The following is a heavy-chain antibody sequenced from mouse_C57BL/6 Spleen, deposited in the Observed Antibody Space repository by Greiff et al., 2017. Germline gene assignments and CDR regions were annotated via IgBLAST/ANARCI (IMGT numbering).Heavy chain of an antibody. D-gene: IGHD1-1*01. V-gene: IGHV1-50*01. CDR2: IDPSDGYA. CDR3: ARRVLRYYFDY. Sequence: QVQLQQPGAELVKPGASVKLSCKASGYTFTSYWMQWVKQRPGQGLEWIGEIDPSDGYANYNQKFTGKATLTVDTSSSTAYMLLTSLTSEDSAVYYCARRVLRYYFDYWGQGTTLTVAS. J-gene: IGHJ2*01. CDR1: GYTFTSYW.